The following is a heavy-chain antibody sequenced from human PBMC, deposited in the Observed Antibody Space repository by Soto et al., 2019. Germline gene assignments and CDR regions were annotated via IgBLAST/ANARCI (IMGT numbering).Heavy chain of an antibody. D-gene: IGHD3-3*01. J-gene: IGHJ6*02. Sequence: SETLSLTCTVSGGSISSSSYYWGWIRQPPGKGLEWIGSIYYSGSTYYNPSLKSRVTISVDTSKNQFSLKLSSVTAADTAVYYCARGYDFWSGYYYHYYYGMDVWGQGTTVTVSS. CDR2: IYYSGST. CDR3: ARGYDFWSGYYYHYYYGMDV. V-gene: IGHV4-39*01. CDR1: GGSISSSSYY.